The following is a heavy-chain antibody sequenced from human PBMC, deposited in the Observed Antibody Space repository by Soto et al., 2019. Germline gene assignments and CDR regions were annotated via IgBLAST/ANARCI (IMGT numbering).Heavy chain of an antibody. CDR1: GYTFTSYG. V-gene: IGHV1-8*02. CDR2: MNPNSGNT. CDR3: ARGVQYDFWSGYPPNNYYMDV. J-gene: IGHJ6*03. Sequence: GASVKVSCKASGYTFTSYGISWVRQAPGQGLEWMGWMNPNSGNTGYAQKFQGRVTMTRNTSISTAYMELSSLRSEDTAVYYCARGVQYDFWSGYPPNNYYMDVWGKGTTVTVSS. D-gene: IGHD3-3*01.